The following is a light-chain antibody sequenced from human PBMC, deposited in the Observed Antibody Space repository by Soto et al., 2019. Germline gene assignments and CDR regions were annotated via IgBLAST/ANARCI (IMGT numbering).Light chain of an antibody. CDR2: DAS. CDR3: QQFYNFSIT. J-gene: IGKJ5*01. CDR1: QDITTY. Sequence: DIQLTQAPSFLSASVGDRVAFTCQASQDITTYLNWYQQKPGKAPKLLIFDASSLKTGVPSRFSGRGSGTHFTLVISSLQPEDVAMYYCQQFYNFSITFGQGTRLE. V-gene: IGKV1-33*01.